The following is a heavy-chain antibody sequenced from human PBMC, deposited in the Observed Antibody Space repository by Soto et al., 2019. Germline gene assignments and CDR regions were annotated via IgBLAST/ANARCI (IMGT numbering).Heavy chain of an antibody. CDR2: INDNGDRT. V-gene: IGHV3-23*01. J-gene: IGHJ6*02. CDR3: AKGFTRNYYYGMDV. Sequence: GGSLRLSCAASGFTFSSCAMSWVRQAPGKGLEWVSGINDNGDRTYYADSVKGRITISRDNSKNTLYLQMNSLRAEDTAVYYCAKGFTRNYYYGMDVWGQGATVTVSS. D-gene: IGHD2-2*01. CDR1: GFTFSSCA.